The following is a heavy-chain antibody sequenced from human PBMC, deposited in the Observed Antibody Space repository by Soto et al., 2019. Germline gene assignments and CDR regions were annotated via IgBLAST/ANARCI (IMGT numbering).Heavy chain of an antibody. CDR2: IYFSGST. J-gene: IGHJ4*02. CDR1: GGSISSGDYY. V-gene: IGHV4-30-4*01. CDR3: ASTRGYTYRPFDY. Sequence: KPSETLSLTCTVSGGSISSGDYYGSWIRQTPGKGLEWIGYIYFSGSTTYNPALQSRVTISVHTSTNQFSLKLRSVTAADTAVYYCASTRGYTYRPFDYWGQGTLVTVSS. D-gene: IGHD5-18*01.